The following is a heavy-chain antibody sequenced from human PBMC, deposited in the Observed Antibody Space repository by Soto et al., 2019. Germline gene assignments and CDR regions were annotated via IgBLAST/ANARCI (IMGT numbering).Heavy chain of an antibody. Sequence: SETLSLTCTASGGTINRYDLSWIRQSAGKGLEWIGRVYYRGSSFDKPSLKSQLTMTVDTPNKQFHLTLSPVTDADTAVYSGARDKGDSRIDYWGMGTLVTVSS. CDR1: GGTINRYD. V-gene: IGHV4-4*07. CDR2: VYYRGSS. J-gene: IGHJ4*02. D-gene: IGHD3-22*01. CDR3: ARDKGDSRIDY.